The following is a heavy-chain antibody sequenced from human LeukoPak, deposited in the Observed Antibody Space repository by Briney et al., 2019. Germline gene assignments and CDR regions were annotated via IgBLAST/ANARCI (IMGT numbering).Heavy chain of an antibody. CDR3: ARRRRGLGYCSSTSCYRAYYLDY. CDR1: GGSFSGYY. Sequence: SETLSLTCAVYGGSFSGYYWSWIRQPPGKGLEWIGEINPSGSTNYNPSLKSRVTISVDTSKNQFSLKLSSVTAADTAVYYCARRRRGLGYCSSTSCYRAYYLDYWGQGTLVTVSS. D-gene: IGHD2-2*02. V-gene: IGHV4-34*01. J-gene: IGHJ4*02. CDR2: INPSGST.